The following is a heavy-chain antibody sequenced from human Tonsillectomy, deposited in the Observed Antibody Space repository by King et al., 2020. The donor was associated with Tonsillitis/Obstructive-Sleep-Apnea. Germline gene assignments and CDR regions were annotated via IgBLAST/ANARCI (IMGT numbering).Heavy chain of an antibody. J-gene: IGHJ4*02. V-gene: IGHV3-23*04. CDR1: GVTFNNYA. CDR3: ARSRRDCSSTSCYDY. D-gene: IGHD2-2*01. CDR2: ISGRGGGT. Sequence: VQLVESGGGLVQPGGSLRLSCAASGVTFNNYAMSWVRQAPGKGLEWVSAISGRGGGTFYADAVKGRFTISRDNSKNTLNLQLDTLRTEDTAVYFCARSRRDCSSTSCYDYWGQGTLVTVSS.